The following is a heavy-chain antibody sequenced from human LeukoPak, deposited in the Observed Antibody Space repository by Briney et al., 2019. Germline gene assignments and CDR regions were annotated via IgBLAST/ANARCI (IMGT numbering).Heavy chain of an antibody. CDR1: GFTFSSYG. V-gene: IGHV3-23*01. D-gene: IGHD3-3*01. J-gene: IGHJ4*02. CDR2: ISGSGGST. CDR3: AKGLTIFGQLDY. Sequence: GGTLRLSCAASGFTFSSYGMSWVRQAPGKGLEWVSAISGSGGSTYYADSVKGRFTISRDNSKNTLYLQMNSLRAEDTAVYYCAKGLTIFGQLDYWGQGTLVTVSS.